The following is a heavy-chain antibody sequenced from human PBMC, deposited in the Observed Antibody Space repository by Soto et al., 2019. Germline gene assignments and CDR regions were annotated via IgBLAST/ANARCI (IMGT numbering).Heavy chain of an antibody. Sequence: GSLRLASVASGYDFRSYEMTWSCQAPGKGLEWVSNIRANDESIYYADSVKGRVSVSRDNAKNSLFLEMNSLRVDDTAVYYCARETLRDAIDIWGQGTMVTVSS. CDR1: GYDFRSYE. V-gene: IGHV3-48*03. CDR2: IRANDESI. CDR3: ARETLRDAIDI. J-gene: IGHJ3*02.